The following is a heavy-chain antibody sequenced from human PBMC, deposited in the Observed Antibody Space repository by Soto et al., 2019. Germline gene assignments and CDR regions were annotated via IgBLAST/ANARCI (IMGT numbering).Heavy chain of an antibody. Sequence: QVQLVQSGAEVKKPGSSVKVSCKASGDTFSDYIFTWVRQAPGQGLEWMGRIIPVLNIANYAQRFQGRVTITADKSTSTVYMELSSLRSEDTAVYYCARDEDYYDSEGTGDALHIWGQGTMVTVSS. CDR2: IIPVLNIA. CDR3: ARDEDYYDSEGTGDALHI. D-gene: IGHD3-22*01. CDR1: GDTFSDYI. V-gene: IGHV1-69*08. J-gene: IGHJ3*02.